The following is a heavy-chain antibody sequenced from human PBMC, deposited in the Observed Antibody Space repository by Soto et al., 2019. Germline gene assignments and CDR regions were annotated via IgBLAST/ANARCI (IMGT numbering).Heavy chain of an antibody. CDR1: GGTFSSYA. CDR2: IIPIFGTA. Sequence: SVKVSCKASGGTFSSYAISWVRQAPGQGLEWMGGIIPIFGTANYAQKFQGRVTITADESTSTGYMELSSLRSEDTAVYYCARGPGGDYVYYYYYGMDVWGQGTTVTVSS. V-gene: IGHV1-69*13. D-gene: IGHD4-17*01. CDR3: ARGPGGDYVYYYYYGMDV. J-gene: IGHJ6*02.